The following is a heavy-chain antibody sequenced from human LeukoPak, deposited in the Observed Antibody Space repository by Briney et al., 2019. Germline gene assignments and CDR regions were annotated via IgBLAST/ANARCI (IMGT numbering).Heavy chain of an antibody. J-gene: IGHJ4*02. CDR1: GGSISSYY. V-gene: IGHV4-59*01. CDR2: IYYSGST. CDR3: ASSDTFGVVVAAPFDY. D-gene: IGHD2-15*01. Sequence: SETLSLTCTVSGGSISSYYWSWIRQPPGKGLEWIGYIYYSGSTNYNPSLKSRVTISVDTSKNQFSLKLSSVTAADTAVYYCASSDTFGVVVAAPFDYWGQGTLVTVSS.